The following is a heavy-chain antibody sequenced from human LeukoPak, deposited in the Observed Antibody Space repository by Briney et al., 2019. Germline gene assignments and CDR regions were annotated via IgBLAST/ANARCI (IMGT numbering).Heavy chain of an antibody. D-gene: IGHD6-19*01. CDR1: GYSFTGYY. Sequence: ASVKVSCKASGYSFTGYYVHWVRQAPGQGLEWMGWINPNSGGTNFAQKFQGRVTMTRDTSIGTDYMELSRLTSDDTAVYYCARFSGWYLHYFDYWGQGNLVTVSS. CDR2: INPNSGGT. CDR3: ARFSGWYLHYFDY. J-gene: IGHJ4*02. V-gene: IGHV1-2*02.